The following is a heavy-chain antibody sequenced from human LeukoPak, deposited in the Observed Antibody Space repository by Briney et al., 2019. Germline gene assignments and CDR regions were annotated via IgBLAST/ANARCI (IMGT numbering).Heavy chain of an antibody. CDR2: ISDSGDIT. D-gene: IGHD3-16*02. V-gene: IGHV3-23*01. J-gene: IGHJ4*02. CDR1: GFTFSTYS. CDR3: AKYRSPGSRTFDY. Sequence: GGSLRLSCAASGFTFSTYSMSWVRQAPGKGLEWVSAISDSGDITNYADSVKGRFTISRDNSRNTLYLQMGSLRAEDTALHFCAKYRSPGSRTFDYWGRGTLVTVSS.